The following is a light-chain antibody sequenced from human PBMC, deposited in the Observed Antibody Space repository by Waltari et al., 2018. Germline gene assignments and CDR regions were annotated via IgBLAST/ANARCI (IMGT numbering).Light chain of an antibody. J-gene: IGLJ1*01. CDR3: CSFTSSSTYV. V-gene: IGLV2-23*02. CDR1: ISDIGLFKV. Sequence: QSALTQPASVSASPGQSITVSCSGSISDIGLFKVVSWFQQYPGKPPRLIIYEVNKRPPGISDRVSATKSGNVASLTISGLQADDEADYYCCSFTSSSTYVFGSGTTVTVL. CDR2: EVN.